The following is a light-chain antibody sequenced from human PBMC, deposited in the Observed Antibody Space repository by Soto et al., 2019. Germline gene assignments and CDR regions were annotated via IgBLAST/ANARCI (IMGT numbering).Light chain of an antibody. J-gene: IGKJ1*01. V-gene: IGKV3-15*01. CDR3: QQYNDRPGT. CDR2: GAS. Sequence: EIVRTQSPATLSVSPGERATLSCRASQSVSRNLAWFQQKPGQAPRLLIYGASTRATGIPVRFSGSGSGTEFTLTISSLQSEDFAVYYCQQYNDRPGTFGQGTKVEIK. CDR1: QSVSRN.